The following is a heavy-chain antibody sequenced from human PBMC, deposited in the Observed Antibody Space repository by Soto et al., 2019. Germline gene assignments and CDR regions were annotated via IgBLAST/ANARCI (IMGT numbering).Heavy chain of an antibody. Sequence: SVKVSCKASGGTFSSYTISWVRQAPGQGLEWMGRIIPILGIANYAQKFQGRVTITADKSTSTAYMELSSLRSEDKAVYYCARPSGYSYGPEPPHYYYYYMDVWGKGTTVTVSS. CDR3: ARPSGYSYGPEPPHYYYYYMDV. V-gene: IGHV1-69*02. CDR2: IIPILGIA. CDR1: GGTFSSYT. D-gene: IGHD5-18*01. J-gene: IGHJ6*03.